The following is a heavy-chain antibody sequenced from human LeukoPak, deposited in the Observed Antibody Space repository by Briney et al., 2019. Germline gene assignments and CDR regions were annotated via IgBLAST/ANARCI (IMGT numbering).Heavy chain of an antibody. CDR3: ARVMYSSGWYIYYYYYMDV. CDR1: GYTFTSYG. J-gene: IGHJ6*03. CDR2: ISGYNGNT. V-gene: IGHV1-18*01. Sequence: ASVKVSCKASGYTFTSYGISWVRQAPGQGLEWMGWISGYNGNTNYAQKLQGRVTMTTDTSTNTAYMELRSLRSDDTAVYYCARVMYSSGWYIYYYYYMDVWGKGTTVTVSS. D-gene: IGHD6-19*01.